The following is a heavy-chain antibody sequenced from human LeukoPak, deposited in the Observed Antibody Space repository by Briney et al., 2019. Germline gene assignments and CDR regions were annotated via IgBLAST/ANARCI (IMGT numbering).Heavy chain of an antibody. D-gene: IGHD6-19*01. CDR1: GFTFSRYD. CDR2: IGTAGDT. V-gene: IGHV3-13*01. CDR3: AGAGGSTGWYSFDY. J-gene: IGHJ4*02. Sequence: GGSLRLSCAASGFTFSRYDMHWVRQVTGKGLEWVSAIGTAGDTYYPGSVKGRFTISRENAKNSLYLQMSSLRAEDTAVYYCAGAGGSTGWYSFDYWGQGTLVTVSS.